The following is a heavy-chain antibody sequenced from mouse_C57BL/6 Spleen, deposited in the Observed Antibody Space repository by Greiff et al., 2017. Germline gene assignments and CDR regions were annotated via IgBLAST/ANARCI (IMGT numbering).Heavy chain of an antibody. D-gene: IGHD2-12*01. CDR2: IWSGGST. Sequence: VKLMESGPGLVQPSQSLSITCTVSGFSLTSYGVHWVRQSPGKGLEWLGVIWSGGSTDYNAAFISRLSISKDNSKSQVFFKMNSLQADDTAIYYCARKGDYMDAMDYWGQGTSVTVSS. V-gene: IGHV2-2*01. CDR1: GFSLTSYG. CDR3: ARKGDYMDAMDY. J-gene: IGHJ4*01.